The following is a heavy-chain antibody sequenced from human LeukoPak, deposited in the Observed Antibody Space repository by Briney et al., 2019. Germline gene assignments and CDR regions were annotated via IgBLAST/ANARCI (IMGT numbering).Heavy chain of an antibody. J-gene: IGHJ5*02. V-gene: IGHV4-61*08. CDR2: IYYSGST. CDR1: GGSISSGGYY. D-gene: IGHD2-2*01. Sequence: PSETLSLTCTVSGGSISSGGYYWSWIRQHPGKGLEWIGYIYYSGSTNYNPSLKSRVTMSVDTSKNQFSLKLSSVTAADTAVYYCAREGEGGPYCSSTSCSFDPWGQGTLVTVSS. CDR3: AREGEGGPYCSSTSCSFDP.